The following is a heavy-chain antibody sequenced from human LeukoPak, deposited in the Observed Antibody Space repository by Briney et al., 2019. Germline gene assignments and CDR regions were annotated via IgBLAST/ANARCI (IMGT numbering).Heavy chain of an antibody. V-gene: IGHV3-30*18. CDR1: GFTFSSYG. J-gene: IGHJ4*02. D-gene: IGHD6-13*01. CDR3: AKDLLEVGGNSSSWYYHVGSLFDY. CDR2: ISYDGSNK. Sequence: QAGGSLRLSCAASGFTFSSYGMHWVRQAPGKGLEWVAVISYDGSNKYYADSVKGRFTISRDNSKNTLYLQMNSLRAEDTAVYYCAKDLLEVGGNSSSWYYHVGSLFDYWGQGTLVTVSS.